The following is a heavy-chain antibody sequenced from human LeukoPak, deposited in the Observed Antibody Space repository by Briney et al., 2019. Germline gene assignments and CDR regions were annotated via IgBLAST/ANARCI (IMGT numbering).Heavy chain of an antibody. V-gene: IGHV1-69*05. CDR1: GGTFSSYA. D-gene: IGHD2-2*01. CDR2: IIPIFGTA. CDR3: ASQLTHCSSTSCYHLDAFDI. Sequence: SVKVSCKASGGTFSSYAISWVRQAPGQGLEWMGGIIPIFGTANYAQKFQGRVTITTDKSTSTAYMELSSLRSEDTAVYYCASQLTHCSSTSCYHLDAFDIWGQGTMVTVSS. J-gene: IGHJ3*02.